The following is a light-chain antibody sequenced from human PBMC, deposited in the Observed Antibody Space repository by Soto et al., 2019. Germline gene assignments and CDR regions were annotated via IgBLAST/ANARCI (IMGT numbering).Light chain of an antibody. CDR3: QQYNDWWT. V-gene: IGKV3-15*01. CDR1: QSVSTN. J-gene: IGKJ1*01. Sequence: EIVMTQSPATLSVSPGERATLSCRASQSVSTNLTWYQQKPGQSPRLLIYGASTRDTGITARFSSSGSGTEFTLTITSLQAEEFAGYYCQQYNDWWTFVQGTKVEIK. CDR2: GAS.